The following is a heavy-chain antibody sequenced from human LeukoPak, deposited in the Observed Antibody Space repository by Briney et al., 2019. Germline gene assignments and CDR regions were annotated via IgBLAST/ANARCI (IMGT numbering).Heavy chain of an antibody. D-gene: IGHD6-6*01. Sequence: GASVKVSCKASGYTFTGYYMHWVRQAPGQGLEWIGWINPNSGGTNYAQKFQGRVTMTRDTSISTAYMELSRLRSDDTAVYYCARDSYLRDSSSSSAFDIWGQGTMVTVSS. V-gene: IGHV1-2*02. CDR2: INPNSGGT. CDR1: GYTFTGYY. CDR3: ARDSYLRDSSSSSAFDI. J-gene: IGHJ3*02.